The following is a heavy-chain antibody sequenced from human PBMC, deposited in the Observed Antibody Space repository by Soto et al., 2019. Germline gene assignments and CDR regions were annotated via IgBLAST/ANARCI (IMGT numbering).Heavy chain of an antibody. D-gene: IGHD4-17*01. V-gene: IGHV3-7*01. CDR1: GFTFSSYW. CDR2: IKQDGSEK. J-gene: IGHJ4*02. CDR3: ARDLYGDSRYYFDY. Sequence: EVQLVEAGGGLVQPGGSLRLSCAASGFTFSSYWMSWVRQAPGKGLEWVANIKQDGSEKYYVDSVKGRFTISRDNAKNSLYLQMNSLRAEATAVYYCARDLYGDSRYYFDYWGQGTLVTVSS.